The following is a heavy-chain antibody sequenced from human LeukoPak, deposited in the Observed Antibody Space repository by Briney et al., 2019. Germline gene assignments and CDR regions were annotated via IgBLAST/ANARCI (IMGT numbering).Heavy chain of an antibody. V-gene: IGHV4-61*02. D-gene: IGHD5-12*01. CDR1: GGSFSSRPYY. CDR3: ARVGPYIEVDP. Sequence: SETLSLTCTVSGGSFSSRPYYWSWIRQPAGTGLEWIGRIYTSGDTDYNPSLKSRVSISVDTSKNQFSLKLSSLTASDTAVYYCARVGPYIEVDPWGQGTLVIVSS. CDR2: IYTSGDT. J-gene: IGHJ5*02.